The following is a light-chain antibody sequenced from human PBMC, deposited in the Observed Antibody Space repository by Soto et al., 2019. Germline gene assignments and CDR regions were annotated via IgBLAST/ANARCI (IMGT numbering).Light chain of an antibody. J-gene: IGLJ3*02. Sequence: QSVLTQSPSASASLGASVKLTCTLSSGHSTYAIAWHQQQPEKGTRYLMKLNSDGSHSKGDGIPDRFSGSSSGAVRYLTISSLQSEDEADYYCQTWGTGIQVFGGGTQLTVL. V-gene: IGLV4-69*01. CDR3: QTWGTGIQV. CDR1: SGHSTYA. CDR2: LNSDGSH.